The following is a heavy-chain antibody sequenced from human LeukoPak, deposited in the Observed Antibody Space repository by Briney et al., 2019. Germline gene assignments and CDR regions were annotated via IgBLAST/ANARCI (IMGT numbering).Heavy chain of an antibody. CDR1: GLRFSGQY. Sequence: PGGSLRLSCAASGLRFSGQYMIWIRQAPGKGLEWVAFISGSGTDTFYADSVKGRFFISKDNTRDSLSLQMTSLSAEDTAMYYCATLHFYAMGVWGQRTTVTVSS. V-gene: IGHV3-11*01. J-gene: IGHJ6*01. CDR2: ISGSGTDT. CDR3: ATLHFYAMGV.